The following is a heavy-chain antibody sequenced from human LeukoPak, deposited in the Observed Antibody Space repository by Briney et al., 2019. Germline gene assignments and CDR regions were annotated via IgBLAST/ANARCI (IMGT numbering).Heavy chain of an antibody. J-gene: IGHJ4*02. CDR3: AKGYDFWSGYLDY. CDR1: GFTFSTFW. CDR2: VRHDANEK. D-gene: IGHD3-3*01. Sequence: PGGSLRLSCAASGFTFSTFWMSWVRQAPGKGLEWVANVRHDANEKYYVGSVKGRFTISRDNAKNSLYLQMNSLRAEDTALYYCAKGYDFWSGYLDYWGQGTLVTVSS. V-gene: IGHV3-7*03.